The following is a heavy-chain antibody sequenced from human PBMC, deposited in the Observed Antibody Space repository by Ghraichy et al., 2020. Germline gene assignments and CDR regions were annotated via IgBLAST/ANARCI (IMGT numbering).Heavy chain of an antibody. CDR2: IAVSDDFT. J-gene: IGHJ4*02. V-gene: IGHV3-23*01. CDR1: GFTFSSCA. CDR3: ATARCSGYGCDYFDY. Sequence: GESLNISCAASGFTFSSCAMAWVRQAPGKGLEWVTLIAVSDDFTYYADSVKGRFTISRDNSKKMLFLQMNSLRAEDTAVYFCATARCSGYGCDYFDYWGQGTLVSVSS. D-gene: IGHD5-12*01.